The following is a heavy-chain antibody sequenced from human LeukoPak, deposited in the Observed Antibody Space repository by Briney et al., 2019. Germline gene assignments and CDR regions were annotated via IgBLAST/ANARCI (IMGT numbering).Heavy chain of an antibody. CDR3: AKAPYGSGSFYVNF. D-gene: IGHD3-10*01. V-gene: IGHV3-23*01. CDR2: IRGAGDIT. Sequence: QPGGSLRLSCVASGITFSAYGMSWVRQAPGKGLEWVSAIRGAGDITDYADSVKGRFTISRDNSKNTLYLQMSGLRAEDTAIYYCAKAPYGSGSFYVNFWGQGTLVTVSS. J-gene: IGHJ4*02. CDR1: GITFSAYG.